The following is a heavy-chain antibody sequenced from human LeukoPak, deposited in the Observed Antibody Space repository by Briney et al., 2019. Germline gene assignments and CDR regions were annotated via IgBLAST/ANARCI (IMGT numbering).Heavy chain of an antibody. CDR1: GYIFTTYW. CDR3: ARAAAGTAIDS. J-gene: IGHJ4*02. D-gene: IGHD6-13*01. V-gene: IGHV5-10-1*01. Sequence: GESLKISCRGSGYIFTTYWITWVRQMPGKGLEWMGRIDPSDSYTNYSPSFQGHVTISADKSIITAYLQWSSLKASDTAMYYCARAAAGTAIDSWGQGTLVTVSS. CDR2: IDPSDSYT.